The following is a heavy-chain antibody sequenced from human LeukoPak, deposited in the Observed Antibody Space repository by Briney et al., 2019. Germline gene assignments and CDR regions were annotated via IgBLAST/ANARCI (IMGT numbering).Heavy chain of an antibody. V-gene: IGHV4-39*07. CDR3: ARERGSLPDY. D-gene: IGHD3-16*01. CDR2: IYYNGST. J-gene: IGHJ4*02. Sequence: SETLSLTCTVSGGSFSSNTYYWGWIRQPPGKGLEWIGSIYYNGSTYYNPSLKTRVTISLDTSKNQFSLKLSSVTAADTAVYYCARERGSLPDYWGQGTLVTVSS. CDR1: GGSFSSNTYY.